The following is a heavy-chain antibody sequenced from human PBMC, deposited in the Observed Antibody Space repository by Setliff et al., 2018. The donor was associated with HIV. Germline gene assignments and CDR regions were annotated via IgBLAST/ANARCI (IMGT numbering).Heavy chain of an antibody. CDR1: GYSFTSYW. V-gene: IGHV5-51*01. CDR2: IYPGDSDT. D-gene: IGHD5-18*01. Sequence: GETLKISCKGSGYSFTSYWIGWVRQMPGKGLEWMGIIYPGDSDTSYSPSFQGQVTISADKSISTAYLQWSSLKASDTAMYYCARHGGLRRYSYGTGDYYNFYMEVWGKGTTVTV. J-gene: IGHJ6*03. CDR3: ARHGGLRRYSYGTGDYYNFYMEV.